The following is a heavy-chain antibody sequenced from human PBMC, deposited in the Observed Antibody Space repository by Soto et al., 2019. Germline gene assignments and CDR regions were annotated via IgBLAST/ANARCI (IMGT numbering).Heavy chain of an antibody. J-gene: IGHJ5*02. CDR2: ISYDGSNK. Sequence: QVQLVESGGGVVQPGRSLRLSCAASGFTFSSYAMHWVRQAPGKGLEWVAVISYDGSNKYYADSVKGRCTMSSDNSKNTLYLQMGSLRAEVTGVYYCARAPSLPQAVTAYWFDLWGEGTLVTVAS. V-gene: IGHV3-30-3*01. CDR1: GFTFSSYA. D-gene: IGHD2-21*02. CDR3: ARAPSLPQAVTAYWFDL.